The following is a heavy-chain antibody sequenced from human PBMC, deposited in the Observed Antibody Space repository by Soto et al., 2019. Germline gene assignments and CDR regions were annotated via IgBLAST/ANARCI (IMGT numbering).Heavy chain of an antibody. Sequence: LRLSCASSGFTLSMSAVNWVRQAPGKGLEWVSYISDSGDRTYYADSVKGRFTISRDRSKNTVSLQMDSLRAEDTAVYYCAKDRGIIVKAGDAFDVWGQGTKVTVSS. CDR1: GFTLSMSA. D-gene: IGHD3-16*02. CDR3: AKDRGIIVKAGDAFDV. V-gene: IGHV3-23*01. CDR2: ISDSGDRT. J-gene: IGHJ3*01.